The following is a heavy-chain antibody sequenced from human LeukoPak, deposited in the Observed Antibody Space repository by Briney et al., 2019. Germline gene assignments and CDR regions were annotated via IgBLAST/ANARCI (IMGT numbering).Heavy chain of an antibody. CDR2: IHYSGSS. CDR1: GDSIIGYY. Sequence: PSETLSLTCTVSGDSIIGYYWSWIRQPPGKGLERIGYIHYSGSSNYNPSLQSRVTISVDTSRGHFSLKLSSATAADTAVYYCARGERLGPDFWGQGTLVTVSS. J-gene: IGHJ4*02. V-gene: IGHV4-59*01. CDR3: ARGERLGPDF. D-gene: IGHD1-1*01.